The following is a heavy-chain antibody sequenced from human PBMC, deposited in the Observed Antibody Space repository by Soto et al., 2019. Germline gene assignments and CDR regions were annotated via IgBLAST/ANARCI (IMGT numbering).Heavy chain of an antibody. CDR2: ISSSGSTI. J-gene: IGHJ6*02. V-gene: IGHV3-11*01. D-gene: IGHD6-13*01. CDR1: GFTFSDYY. Sequence: PGGSLRLSCAASGFTFSDYYMSWIRQAPGKGLEWVSYISSSGSTIYYADSVKVRFTISMDNSNNSLYLQMNSLRAEDTAVYYCARSVAYSRRLYMLSHYGMHXWGQGTPVTVP. CDR3: ARSVAYSRRLYMLSHYGMHX.